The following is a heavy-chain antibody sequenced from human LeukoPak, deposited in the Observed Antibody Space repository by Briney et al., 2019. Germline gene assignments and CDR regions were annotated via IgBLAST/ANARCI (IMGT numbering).Heavy chain of an antibody. J-gene: IGHJ4*02. D-gene: IGHD3-22*01. Sequence: PSETLSLTCAVYGGSFSGYYWSWIRQPPGKGLEWIGEINHSGSTNYNPPLKSRVTISVDTSKNQFSLKLSSVTAADTAVYYCARGASPYYYDSSGYSYWGQGTLVTVSS. CDR1: GGSFSGYY. V-gene: IGHV4-34*01. CDR2: INHSGST. CDR3: ARGASPYYYDSSGYSY.